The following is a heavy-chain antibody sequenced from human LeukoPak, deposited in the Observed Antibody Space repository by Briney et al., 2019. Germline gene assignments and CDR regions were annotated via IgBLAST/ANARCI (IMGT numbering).Heavy chain of an antibody. CDR2: ISGSGGST. CDR1: GFTFSSYA. J-gene: IGHJ4*02. D-gene: IGHD2-21*02. CDR3: AKGEHIVVVTAIFR. V-gene: IGHV3-23*01. Sequence: PGGSLRLSCAASGFTFSSYAMTWVRQTPGKGLEWVSGISGSGGSTYYADSVKGRFTISRDNSKNTLYLQMDSLRAEDTAVYYCAKGEHIVVVTAIFRWGQGTLVTVSS.